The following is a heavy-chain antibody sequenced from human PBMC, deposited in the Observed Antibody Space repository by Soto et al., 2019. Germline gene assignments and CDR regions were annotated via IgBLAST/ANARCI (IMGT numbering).Heavy chain of an antibody. J-gene: IGHJ6*04. Sequence: ASVKVSCKASGYTFTSYDINWVRQATGQGLEWMGWMNPNSGNTGYAQKFQGRVTMTRNTSISTAYMELSSLRSEDTAVYYCARAPNYDILTGYTGPYYYGMDVWGKGTTVTVSS. CDR3: ARAPNYDILTGYTGPYYYGMDV. V-gene: IGHV1-8*01. CDR2: MNPNSGNT. D-gene: IGHD3-9*01. CDR1: GYTFTSYD.